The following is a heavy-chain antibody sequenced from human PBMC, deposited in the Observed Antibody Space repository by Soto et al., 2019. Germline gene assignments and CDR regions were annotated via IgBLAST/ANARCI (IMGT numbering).Heavy chain of an antibody. V-gene: IGHV3-15*01. CDR1: GFTFTKAW. D-gene: IGHD1-26*01. CDR2: IKRNTDAGTA. J-gene: IGHJ4*02. Sequence: VQLAESGGGFVEPGGSLRLSCAASGFTFTKAWMNWVRQAPGKGLEWVGRIKRNTDAGTADYATPVEGRFSISRDNAKASLYLQMDSLRAEDTAIYYCARALVLGVGALSQWGQGTLVTVSS. CDR3: ARALVLGVGALSQ.